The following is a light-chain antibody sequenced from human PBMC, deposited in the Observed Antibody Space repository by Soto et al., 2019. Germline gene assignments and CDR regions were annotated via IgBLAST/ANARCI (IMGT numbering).Light chain of an antibody. Sequence: DIVMTQSPLCLPVAPGEPASISCRSSQSLLHSNGYNYLDWYLQKPGQSPQLLIYLGSSRSSGVPDRFSGSGSGTDFTLKISRVEAEDVGVYYCMQALQTPITFGQGTRLEIK. J-gene: IGKJ5*01. CDR1: QSLLHSNGYNY. CDR2: LGS. V-gene: IGKV2-28*01. CDR3: MQALQTPIT.